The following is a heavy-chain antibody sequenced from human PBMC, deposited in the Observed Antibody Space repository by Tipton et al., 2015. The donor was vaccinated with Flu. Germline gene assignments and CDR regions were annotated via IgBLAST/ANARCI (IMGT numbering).Heavy chain of an antibody. Sequence: QLVQSGAEVKKPGASVKVSCKASGYTFTSYGISWVRQAPGQGLEWMGWISAYNGNTNYAQKLQGRVTMTTDTSTSTAYMELRSLSSDDPAVYYCARARREDSGWYGRGDYWGQGTLVTVSS. V-gene: IGHV1-18*01. CDR1: GYTFTSYG. J-gene: IGHJ4*02. D-gene: IGHD6-19*01. CDR2: ISAYNGNT. CDR3: ARARREDSGWYGRGDY.